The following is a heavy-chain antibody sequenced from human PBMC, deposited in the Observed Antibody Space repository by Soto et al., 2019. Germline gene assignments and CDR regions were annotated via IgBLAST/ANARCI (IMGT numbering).Heavy chain of an antibody. CDR2: INHSGST. Sequence: QVQLQQWGAGLLKPSETLSLNCAVYGGSFSGYYWSWIRQPPGKGLEWIGEINHSGSTNYNPSLKSRVTRSVDTSKNQFSLKLSSVTAADTAVYYCARGYFGLYIYGYFDYWGQGTLVTVSS. CDR3: ARGYFGLYIYGYFDY. D-gene: IGHD5-18*01. CDR1: GGSFSGYY. V-gene: IGHV4-34*01. J-gene: IGHJ4*02.